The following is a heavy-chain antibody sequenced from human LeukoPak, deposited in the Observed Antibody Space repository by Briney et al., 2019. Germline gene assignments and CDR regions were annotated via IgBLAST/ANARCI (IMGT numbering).Heavy chain of an antibody. CDR1: GFTFSSYW. V-gene: IGHV3-7*01. CDR3: ARESAPRKIQPEINAFDI. CDR2: IKQDGSEK. D-gene: IGHD5-18*01. J-gene: IGHJ3*02. Sequence: TGGSLRLSCAASGFTFSSYWMSWVRQAPGKGLEWVANIKQDGSEKYYVDSVKGRFTISRDNAKNSLYLQMNSLRAEDTAVYYCARESAPRKIQPEINAFDIWGQGTMVTVS.